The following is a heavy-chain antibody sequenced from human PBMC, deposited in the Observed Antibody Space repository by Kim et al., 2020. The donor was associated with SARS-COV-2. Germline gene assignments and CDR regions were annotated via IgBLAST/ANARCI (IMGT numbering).Heavy chain of an antibody. V-gene: IGHV3-66*01. D-gene: IGHD6-19*01. Sequence: KGELPITRDNSKNTLYLQMNSRRAEDTAVYYCARAGGWLDFVYWGQGTLVTVSS. J-gene: IGHJ4*02. CDR3: ARAGGWLDFVY.